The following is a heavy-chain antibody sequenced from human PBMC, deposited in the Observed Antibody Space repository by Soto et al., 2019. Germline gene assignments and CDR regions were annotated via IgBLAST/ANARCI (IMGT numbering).Heavy chain of an antibody. J-gene: IGHJ4*02. D-gene: IGHD1-26*01. Sequence: GGSLRLSCAASGFTFSSYALSWVRQAPGKGLEWVSAISGSGSKTYYADSVKGRFTISRDDSKSTLYLQMNSLRAEDTAVYYCARDPSHAYYTLFYYYDYWGQGALVTVSS. V-gene: IGHV3-23*01. CDR2: ISGSGSKT. CDR3: ARDPSHAYYTLFYYYDY. CDR1: GFTFSSYA.